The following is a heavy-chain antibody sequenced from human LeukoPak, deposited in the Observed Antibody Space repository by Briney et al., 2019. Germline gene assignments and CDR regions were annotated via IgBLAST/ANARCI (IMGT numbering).Heavy chain of an antibody. J-gene: IGHJ4*02. CDR3: AESGYYYDSSGYFVY. CDR1: GGSISSYY. V-gene: IGHV4-59*04. D-gene: IGHD3-22*01. CDR2: IYYSGST. Sequence: SETLSLTCTVSGGSISSYYWSWIRQPPGKGLEWIGYIYYSGSTYYNPSHKSRVTISVDTSKNQFSLKLSSVTAADTAVYYCAESGYYYDSSGYFVYWGQGTLVTVPS.